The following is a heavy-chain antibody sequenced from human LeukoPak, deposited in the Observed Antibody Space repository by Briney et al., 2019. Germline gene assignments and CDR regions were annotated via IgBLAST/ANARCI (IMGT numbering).Heavy chain of an antibody. V-gene: IGHV4-39*07. CDR2: IYYSGST. CDR3: ARVHYDILTGRGPLHPPGPRYYYYYYYMDV. J-gene: IGHJ6*03. D-gene: IGHD3-9*01. Sequence: SETLSLTCTVSGGSISTTSYYWGWIRQPPGKGLECIGNIYYSGSTYYNPSLKSRVTISVDTSKNQFSLKLTSVTAADTAVYYCARVHYDILTGRGPLHPPGPRYYYYYYYMDVWGKGTTVTISS. CDR1: GGSISTTSYY.